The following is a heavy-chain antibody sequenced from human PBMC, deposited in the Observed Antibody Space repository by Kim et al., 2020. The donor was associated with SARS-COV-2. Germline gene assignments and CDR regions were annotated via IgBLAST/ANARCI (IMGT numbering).Heavy chain of an antibody. CDR2: INPTGGGT. Sequence: ASVKVSCKASGYTFIGYYMHWVRQAPGQELEWMGWINPTGGGTKFAPKFQGRLTMTTDTSITTVYLQLTGLRSDDSATYFCARGITGTGWFDPWGQGTLVIVSA. J-gene: IGHJ5*02. D-gene: IGHD1-20*01. V-gene: IGHV1-2*02. CDR1: GYTFIGYY. CDR3: ARGITGTGWFDP.